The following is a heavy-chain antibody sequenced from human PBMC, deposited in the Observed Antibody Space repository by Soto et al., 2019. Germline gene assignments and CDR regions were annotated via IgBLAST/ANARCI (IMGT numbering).Heavy chain of an antibody. V-gene: IGHV1-3*01. J-gene: IGHJ4*02. CDR3: ARWSGEWFGELLGPYFDY. CDR2: INAGNGNT. Sequence: ASVKVSCKASGYTFTSYYMHWVRQAPGQRLEWMGWINAGNGNTKYSQKFQGRVTITRDTSASTAYMELSSLRSEDTAVYYCARWSGEWFGELLGPYFDYWGQGTLVTVSS. CDR1: GYTFTSYY. D-gene: IGHD3-10*01.